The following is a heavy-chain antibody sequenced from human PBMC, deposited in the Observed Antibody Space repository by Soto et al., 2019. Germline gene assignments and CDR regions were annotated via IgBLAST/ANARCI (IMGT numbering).Heavy chain of an antibody. D-gene: IGHD6-13*01. V-gene: IGHV1-69*13. CDR1: GGTFSSYA. CDR3: ARAPAVAAAGTPPNDGNGDYYYYYYMDV. J-gene: IGHJ6*03. Sequence: ASVKVSCKASGGTFSSYAISWVRQAPGQGLEWMGGIIPIFGTANYAQKCQGRVTITADESTSTAYMELSSLRSEDTAVYYCARAPAVAAAGTPPNDGNGDYYYYYYMDVWGKGTTVTVSS. CDR2: IIPIFGTA.